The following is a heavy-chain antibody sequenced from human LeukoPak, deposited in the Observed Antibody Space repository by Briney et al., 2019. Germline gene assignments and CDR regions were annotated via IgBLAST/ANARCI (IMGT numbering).Heavy chain of an antibody. CDR3: AKRYCSSTSCGGYYYDSSGSWDY. J-gene: IGHJ4*02. CDR1: GFTVSSHY. Sequence: GGSLRLSCAASGFTVSSHYMSWVRQAPGKGLEWVSAISGSGGSTYYADSVKGRFTISRDNSKNTLYLQMNSLRAEDTAVFYCAKRYCSSTSCGGYYYDSSGSWDYWGQGTLVTVSS. V-gene: IGHV3-23*01. CDR2: ISGSGGST. D-gene: IGHD2-2*01.